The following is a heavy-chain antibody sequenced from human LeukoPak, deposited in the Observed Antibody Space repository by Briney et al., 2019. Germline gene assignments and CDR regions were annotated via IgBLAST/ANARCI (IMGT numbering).Heavy chain of an antibody. Sequence: GGSLRLSCVASGFDFIIYEMNWIRQAPGKGLEWVSYISNTGSTIYYADSVQGRFTISRDNSKNTLYLQMNSLRAEDTAIYYCAKDRCGGASCSFNYWGQGTLVTVSS. CDR3: AKDRCGGASCSFNY. V-gene: IGHV3-48*03. D-gene: IGHD2-15*01. CDR1: GFDFIIYE. J-gene: IGHJ4*02. CDR2: ISNTGSTI.